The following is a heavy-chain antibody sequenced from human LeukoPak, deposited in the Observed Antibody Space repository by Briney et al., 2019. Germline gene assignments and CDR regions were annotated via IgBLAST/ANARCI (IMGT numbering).Heavy chain of an antibody. CDR2: ISGDGATT. Sequence: GGSLSLSCAASGFTFDDYPMHWVRQGPGKGLEWLSLISGDGATTYYADSVKGRFTISRDNIKNSLYLQMNSLRTEDTALYYCAKDYYWGQGTLVTVSS. CDR3: AKDYY. J-gene: IGHJ4*02. V-gene: IGHV3-43*02. CDR1: GFTFDDYP.